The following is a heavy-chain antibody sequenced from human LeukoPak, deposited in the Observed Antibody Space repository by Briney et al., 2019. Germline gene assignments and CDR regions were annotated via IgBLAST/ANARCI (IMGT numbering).Heavy chain of an antibody. J-gene: IGHJ5*02. Sequence: GGSLRLSCAASGFTFSNAWMSWVRQAPGKGLEWVGRIKSKTDGGTTEYAAPVKGRFTISRDDSKNTLYLQMNSLKTEDTAVYYCTTEVPLGYWFDPWGQGTLVTVSS. D-gene: IGHD3-10*01. V-gene: IGHV3-15*01. CDR2: IKSKTDGGTT. CDR3: TTEVPLGYWFDP. CDR1: GFTFSNAW.